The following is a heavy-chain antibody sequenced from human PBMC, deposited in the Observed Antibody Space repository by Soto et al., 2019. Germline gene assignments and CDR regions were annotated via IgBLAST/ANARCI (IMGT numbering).Heavy chain of an antibody. CDR1: GGAFSNFA. CDR2: VTPILGTP. D-gene: IGHD3-16*01. V-gene: IGHV1-69*01. CDR3: VGGGCGSRGDY. J-gene: IGHJ4*02. Sequence: QVQLVQSGAEMKKPGSSVKVSCKTSGGAFSNFAVSWVRQAPGQGLEWVGGVTPILGTPSYAQKFEGRVTINADVSPTSAYVEIAGLASEDTALYYCVGGGCGSRGDYWGQGTLVTVSS.